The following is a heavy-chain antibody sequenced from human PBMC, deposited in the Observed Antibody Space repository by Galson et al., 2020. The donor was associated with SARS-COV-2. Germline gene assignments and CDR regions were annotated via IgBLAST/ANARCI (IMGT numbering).Heavy chain of an antibody. CDR1: GGSISSGGYY. J-gene: IGHJ6*02. CDR3: ARGGSGYDWGLEYYYYGMDV. CDR2: IYYSGST. Sequence: SETLSRTCTVSGGSISSGGYYWSWIRQHPRKGLEWIRYIYYSGSTYYNPSLKRRVTISVDTSKNQFSLKLSSVTAADTAVYHCARGGSGYDWGLEYYYYGMDVWGQGTTVTVSS. V-gene: IGHV4-31*03. D-gene: IGHD5-12*01.